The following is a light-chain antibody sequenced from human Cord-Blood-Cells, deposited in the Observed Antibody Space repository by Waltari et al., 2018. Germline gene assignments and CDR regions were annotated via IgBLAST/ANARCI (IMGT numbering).Light chain of an antibody. Sequence: DIVMTQSPDSLAVSLGERATINCKSSQSVLYSSNNKNYLAWYQQKPGQPPKLLMYWAATRESGGPDRFSGSGSGTDFTLTISSLQAEDVAVYYCQQYYSTPPYTFGQGTKLEIK. CDR1: QSVLYSSNNKNY. CDR3: QQYYSTPPYT. J-gene: IGKJ2*01. CDR2: WAA. V-gene: IGKV4-1*01.